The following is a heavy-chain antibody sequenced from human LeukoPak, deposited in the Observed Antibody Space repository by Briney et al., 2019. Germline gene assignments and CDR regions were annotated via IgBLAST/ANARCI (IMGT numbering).Heavy chain of an antibody. D-gene: IGHD2-15*01. V-gene: IGHV4-4*07. CDR1: GGSISSYY. Sequence: SETLSLTCTVSGGSISSYYWSWIRQPAGKGLEWIGRIYTSGSTNYNPSLKSRVTMSVDTSKNQFSLKLSSVTAADTAVYYCARGRFTGPRYCSGGSCYLNWFDPWAREPWSPSPQ. CDR3: ARGRFTGPRYCSGGSCYLNWFDP. J-gene: IGHJ5*02. CDR2: IYTSGST.